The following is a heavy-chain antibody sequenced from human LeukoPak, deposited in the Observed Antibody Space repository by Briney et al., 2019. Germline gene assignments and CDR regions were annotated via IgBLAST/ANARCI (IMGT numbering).Heavy chain of an antibody. J-gene: IGHJ4*02. Sequence: GGSLRLSCAASGFTFSSYSMNWVRQAPGKGLEWVSSISSSSSYIYYADSVKGRFTISRDNAKNSLYLQMNSLRAEDTAVYYCAREYYDFWSGYYTRYFDYWGQGTLVTVSS. CDR3: AREYYDFWSGYYTRYFDY. V-gene: IGHV3-21*01. CDR1: GFTFSSYS. D-gene: IGHD3-3*01. CDR2: ISSSSSYI.